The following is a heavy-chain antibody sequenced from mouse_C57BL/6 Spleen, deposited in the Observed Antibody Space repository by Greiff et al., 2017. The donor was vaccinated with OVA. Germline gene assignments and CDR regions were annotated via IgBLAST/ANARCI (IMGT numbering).Heavy chain of an antibody. CDR1: GYAFSSSW. Sequence: VQLQQSGPELVKPGASVKISCKASGYAFSSSWMNWVKQRPGKGLEWIGRIYPGDGDTNYNGKFKGKATLTADKSSSTAYMQLSSLTSEDSAVYFCARWGDGYSDFDYWGQGTTLTVSS. CDR2: IYPGDGDT. D-gene: IGHD2-3*01. J-gene: IGHJ2*01. CDR3: ARWGDGYSDFDY. V-gene: IGHV1-82*01.